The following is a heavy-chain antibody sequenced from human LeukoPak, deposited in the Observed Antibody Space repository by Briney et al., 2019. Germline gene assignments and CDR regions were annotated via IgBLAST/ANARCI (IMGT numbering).Heavy chain of an antibody. CDR2: ISSSGSTI. CDR3: AREVPSGWSGEPKPYFDY. J-gene: IGHJ4*02. V-gene: IGHV3-48*03. D-gene: IGHD3-10*01. CDR1: GFTFSSYE. Sequence: PGGSLRLSCAASGFTFSSYEMNWVRQAPGKGLEWVSYISSSGSTIYYADSVKGRFTISRDNAKNSLYLQMNSLRAEDTAVYYCAREVPSGWSGEPKPYFDYWGQGTLVTVSS.